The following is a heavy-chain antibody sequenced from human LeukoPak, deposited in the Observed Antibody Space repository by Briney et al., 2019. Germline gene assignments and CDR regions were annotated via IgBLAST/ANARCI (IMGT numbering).Heavy chain of an antibody. CDR2: IYYSGST. Sequence: PSETLSLTCTVSGGSISSYYWSWIRQPPGKGLEWIGDIYYSGSTNYNPSLKSRVTISVDTSKNQFSLKLSSVTAADTAVYYCARIVRGSGWSRVDALDIWGQGTMVTVSS. J-gene: IGHJ3*02. V-gene: IGHV4-59*01. D-gene: IGHD6-19*01. CDR3: ARIVRGSGWSRVDALDI. CDR1: GGSISSYY.